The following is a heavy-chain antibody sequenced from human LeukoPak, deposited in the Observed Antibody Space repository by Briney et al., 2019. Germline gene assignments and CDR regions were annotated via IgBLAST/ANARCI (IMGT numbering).Heavy chain of an antibody. CDR1: EYSFTTYW. D-gene: IGHD3-22*01. J-gene: IGHJ3*02. CDR3: ARLLGLKVVTPDDEAFDI. CDR2: TNPAKSDT. V-gene: IGHV5-51*01. Sequence: GESLKISCKGSEYSFTTYWIGWVRQMPGKGLEYMGITNPAKSDTRYSPSFQGQISISVDKSTNTAYLQWGSLRASDTAIYYCARLLGLKVVTPDDEAFDIWGQGTMVIVSS.